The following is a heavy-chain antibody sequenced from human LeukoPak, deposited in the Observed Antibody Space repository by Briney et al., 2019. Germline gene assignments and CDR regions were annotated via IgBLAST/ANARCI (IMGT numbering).Heavy chain of an antibody. CDR2: ISWDGGST. CDR3: AKDAYCSSTSCYYMDV. J-gene: IGHJ6*03. D-gene: IGHD2-2*01. CDR1: GFTFDDYA. Sequence: GGSLRLSCAASGFTFDDYAMHWVRHAPGKGLEWVFLISWDGGSTYYADSVKGRFTISRDNSKNSLYLQMNSLRAEDTALYYCAKDAYCSSTSCYYMDVWGKGTTVTVSS. V-gene: IGHV3-43D*04.